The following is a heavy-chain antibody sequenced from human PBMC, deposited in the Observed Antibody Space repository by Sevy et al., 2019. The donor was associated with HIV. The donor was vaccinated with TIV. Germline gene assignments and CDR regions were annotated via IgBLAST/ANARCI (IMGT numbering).Heavy chain of an antibody. CDR1: GFNVGDYV. CDR3: TRAMYYHDSGSYYGMDV. D-gene: IGHD3-10*01. J-gene: IGHJ6*02. V-gene: IGHV3-49*03. Sequence: GGFLRLSCRASGFNVGDYVMNWFRQAPGKGLDWVGFIRSKAYGETREYAAAVKGRVTISREDSKGNAYLQMHRLKTEDTGRYYCTRAMYYHDSGSYYGMDVWGQGTTVTVSS. CDR2: IRSKAYGETR.